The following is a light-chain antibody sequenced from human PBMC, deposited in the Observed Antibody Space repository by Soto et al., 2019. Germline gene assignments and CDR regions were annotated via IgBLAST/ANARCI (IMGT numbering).Light chain of an antibody. Sequence: EIVLTQSPGTLSFSPGERATLSCRASQSGSSSYLAWYQQKPGQAPRLLIYVASSRATGIPDRFSGSGSGTDFTLIISRLEPEDFAVYYCQRYGSSPITFGEVTRLEI. J-gene: IGKJ5*01. CDR2: VAS. CDR3: QRYGSSPIT. CDR1: QSGSSSY. V-gene: IGKV3-20*01.